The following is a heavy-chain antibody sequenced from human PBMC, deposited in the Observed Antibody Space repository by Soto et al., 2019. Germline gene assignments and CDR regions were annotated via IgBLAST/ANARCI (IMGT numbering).Heavy chain of an antibody. V-gene: IGHV3-48*01. CDR2: ISSSSSTI. Sequence: GGSLRLSCAASGFTFSSYSMNWVRQAPGKGLEWVSYISSSSSTIYYADSVKGRFTISRDNAKNSLYLQMNSLRAEDTAVYYCASLISGWYEGVNWFDPWGQGTLVTVSS. CDR1: GFTFSSYS. J-gene: IGHJ5*02. D-gene: IGHD6-19*01. CDR3: ASLISGWYEGVNWFDP.